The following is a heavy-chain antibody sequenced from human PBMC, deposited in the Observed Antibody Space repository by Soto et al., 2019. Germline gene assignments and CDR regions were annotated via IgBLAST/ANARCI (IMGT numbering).Heavy chain of an antibody. CDR2: IIPLFGTA. V-gene: IGHV1-69*13. D-gene: IGHD6-19*01. J-gene: IGHJ4*02. CDR1: GGTFSTYA. Sequence: SVKVSCKTSGGTFSTYAIYWVRQAPGQGLEWMGAIIPLFGTADYAQKFQGRVTITADESTSTAYMELSSLRSEDTAVYYCAXXKGSYSSGYYYFDYWGQGTLVTVSS. CDR3: AXXKGSYSSGYYYFDY.